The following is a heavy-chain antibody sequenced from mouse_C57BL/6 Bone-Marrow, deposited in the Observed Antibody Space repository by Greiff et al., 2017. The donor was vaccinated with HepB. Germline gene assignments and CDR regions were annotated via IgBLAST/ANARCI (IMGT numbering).Heavy chain of an antibody. V-gene: IGHV5-15*04. CDR2: ISNLAYSI. CDR3: AREGDRYFDV. CDR1: GFTFSDYG. Sequence: EVMLVESGGGLVQPGGSLKLSCAASGFTFSDYGMAWVRQAPRKGPEWVAFISNLAYSIYYADTVTGRFTISRENAKNTLYLEMSSLRSEDTAMYYCAREGDRYFDVWGTGTTVTVSS. J-gene: IGHJ1*03. D-gene: IGHD3-3*01.